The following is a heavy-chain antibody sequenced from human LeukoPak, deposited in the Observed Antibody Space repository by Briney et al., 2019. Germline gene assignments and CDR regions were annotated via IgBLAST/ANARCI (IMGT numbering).Heavy chain of an antibody. CDR2: INWNGGST. D-gene: IGHD6-19*01. J-gene: IGHJ4*02. Sequence: PGGPLRLSCAASGFTFDDYGMSWVRQAPGKGLEWVSGINWNGGSTGYADSVKGRFTISRDNAKNSLYLQMNSLRAEDTALYYCARGGIAVAGLNFDYWGQGTLVTVSS. CDR1: GFTFDDYG. V-gene: IGHV3-20*04. CDR3: ARGGIAVAGLNFDY.